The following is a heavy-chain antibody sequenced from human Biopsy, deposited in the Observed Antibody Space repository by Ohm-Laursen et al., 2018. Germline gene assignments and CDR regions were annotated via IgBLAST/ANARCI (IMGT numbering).Heavy chain of an antibody. CDR3: ARARIKTSGVLIPETYYFDS. CDR2: FYYSGST. V-gene: IGHV4-59*01. D-gene: IGHD3-3*01. Sequence: SETLSLTCNVSGGDINNYYWSWIRQPPGKGLEWIGNFYYSGSTNYNPSLKSRITTSLDRSKSQVSLRMNSVTAADTAVYYCARARIKTSGVLIPETYYFDSWGQGTLVTASS. CDR1: GGDINNYY. J-gene: IGHJ4*02.